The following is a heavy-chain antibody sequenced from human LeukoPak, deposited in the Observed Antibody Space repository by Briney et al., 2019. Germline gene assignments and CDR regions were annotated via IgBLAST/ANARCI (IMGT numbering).Heavy chain of an antibody. J-gene: IGHJ5*02. V-gene: IGHV3-30*18. CDR2: ISSDGSSE. CDR3: AKGLDISTWYESWFGP. D-gene: IGHD3-3*02. CDR1: GFTFSTYA. Sequence: GGSLRLSCGASGFTFSTYAMHWVRQTPDKELEWVAVISSDGSSEKYADSVKGRFTVSRDNSKNTLFLRMNNLTPEDTAVYYCAKGLDISTWYESWFGPWGQGTLVTVSS.